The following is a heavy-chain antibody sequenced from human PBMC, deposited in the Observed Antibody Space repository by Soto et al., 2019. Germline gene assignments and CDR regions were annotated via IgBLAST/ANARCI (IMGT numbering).Heavy chain of an antibody. J-gene: IGHJ2*01. V-gene: IGHV4-59*01. CDR3: ARASLLKGYVFYWYFDL. Sequence: QVQLQESGPGLVKPSETLSLTCTVSGGSISSYYWSWIRQPPGKGLEWIVYIYYSGSTNYNPSLKSRVTISVDTAKNQFSLKLSSVTAADTAVYYCARASLLKGYVFYWYFDLWGRGTLVTVSS. CDR1: GGSISSYY. CDR2: IYYSGST. D-gene: IGHD3-16*01.